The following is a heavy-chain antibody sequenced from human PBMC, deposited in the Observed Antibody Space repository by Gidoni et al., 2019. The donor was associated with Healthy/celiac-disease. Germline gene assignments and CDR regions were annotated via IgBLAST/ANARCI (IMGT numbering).Heavy chain of an antibody. CDR1: GFTFSSYA. CDR3: AKDSSNRPENFDY. J-gene: IGHJ4*02. D-gene: IGHD4-4*01. Sequence: EVQLVESGGGLVQPGGSLRLSCSASGFTFSSYAMSWARQAPGKGLEWVSAISGSGGSTYYADSVKGRFTISRDNSKNTLYLQMNSLRAEDTAVYYCAKDSSNRPENFDYWGQGTLVTVSS. CDR2: ISGSGGST. V-gene: IGHV3-23*04.